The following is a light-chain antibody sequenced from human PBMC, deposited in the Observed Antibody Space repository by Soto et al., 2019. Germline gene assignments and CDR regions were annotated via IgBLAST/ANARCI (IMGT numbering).Light chain of an antibody. J-gene: IGLJ1*01. CDR3: CSHTTFNTLL. CDR1: SSDVGDFHF. Sequence: QSVLTQPASVSGSPGQSITISCTGTSSDVGDFHFVSWYQQHPGKAHKLLMYEVNNRPSVISHRFSGSKSANTASLTISGLPAEDEADYYGCSHTTFNTLLFGPGTKVTVL. V-gene: IGLV2-14*01. CDR2: EVN.